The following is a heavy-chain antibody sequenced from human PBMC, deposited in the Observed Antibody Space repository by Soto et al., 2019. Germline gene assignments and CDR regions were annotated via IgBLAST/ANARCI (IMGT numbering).Heavy chain of an antibody. Sequence: SVKVSCKASGYTFTSHDINWMRQTPGQGLEWMGGIIPIFGTANYAQKFQGRVTITADESTSTAYMELSSLRSEDTAVYYCARESRYCSGGSCYFLPGIDYWGQGTLVTVSS. D-gene: IGHD2-15*01. CDR2: IIPIFGTA. J-gene: IGHJ4*02. V-gene: IGHV1-69*13. CDR3: ARESRYCSGGSCYFLPGIDY. CDR1: GYTFTSHD.